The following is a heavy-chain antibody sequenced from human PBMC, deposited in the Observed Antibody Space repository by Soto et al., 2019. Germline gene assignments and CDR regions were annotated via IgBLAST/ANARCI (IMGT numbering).Heavy chain of an antibody. CDR3: AKDINPSWGCLLDY. D-gene: IGHD6-13*01. Sequence: GGSLRLSCAASGFTFDDYAMHWVRQAPGKGLEWVSGISWNSGNIGYADSVKGRFTISRDNAKNSLYLQMNSLRAEDTALYYCAKDINPSWGCLLDYWGQGTRVTVSS. CDR1: GFTFDDYA. V-gene: IGHV3-9*01. CDR2: ISWNSGNI. J-gene: IGHJ4*02.